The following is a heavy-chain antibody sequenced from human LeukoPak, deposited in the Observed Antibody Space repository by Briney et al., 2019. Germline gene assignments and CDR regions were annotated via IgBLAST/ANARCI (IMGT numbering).Heavy chain of an antibody. CDR2: INPKNGDT. Sequence: ASVKVSCKASGYTFTDYYIHWVRQAPGQGLEWVGWINPKNGDTNYEQRFQGWVTVTRDTSISTAYMELNRLTSHDTAVYYCARDNWNGPYFDYWGQGTLVTVSS. J-gene: IGHJ4*02. V-gene: IGHV1-2*04. CDR1: GYTFTDYY. CDR3: ARDNWNGPYFDY. D-gene: IGHD1-20*01.